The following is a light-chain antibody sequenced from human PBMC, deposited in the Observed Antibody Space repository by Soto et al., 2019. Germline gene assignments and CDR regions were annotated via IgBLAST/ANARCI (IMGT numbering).Light chain of an antibody. V-gene: IGKV3-15*01. CDR3: QQYNHWWT. J-gene: IGKJ1*01. Sequence: EIVLTQSPGTLSLSPGERATLSCRASQGVSGNYLAWYQQKPGQAPRLLIYGASIRATGIPGRFSGTGSGTEFTLTISGLQSEDFAVYYCQQYNHWWTFGQGTKVDIK. CDR1: QGVSGN. CDR2: GAS.